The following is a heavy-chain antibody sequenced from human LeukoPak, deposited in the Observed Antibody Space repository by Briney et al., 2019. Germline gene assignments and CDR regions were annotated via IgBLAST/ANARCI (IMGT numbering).Heavy chain of an antibody. CDR3: ARPSYYGSGSYFVDY. CDR2: IYPGGSDT. J-gene: IGHJ4*02. CDR1: GYSFTSYW. V-gene: IGHV5-51*01. D-gene: IGHD3-10*01. Sequence: GESLKISCKGSGYSFTSYWIGWVRQMPGKGLEWMGIIYPGGSDTRYSPSFQGQVTISADKSISTAYLQWSSLKASDTAMYYCARPSYYGSGSYFVDYWGQGTLVTVSS.